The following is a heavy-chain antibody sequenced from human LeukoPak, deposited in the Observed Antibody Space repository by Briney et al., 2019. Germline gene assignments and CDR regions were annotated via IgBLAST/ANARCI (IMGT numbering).Heavy chain of an antibody. CDR1: GFTFSRYW. V-gene: IGHV3-7*01. D-gene: IGHD6-13*01. Sequence: QPGGSLRLSCAASGFTFSRYWMSWVRQAPGKGLEWVANIKQGESEKYYVGSVRGRFTISRDNAKHSLYLQMNSLRAEDTAVYYCTRDRYSSLWGQGTLVTVSS. CDR2: IKQGESEK. J-gene: IGHJ4*02. CDR3: TRDRYSSL.